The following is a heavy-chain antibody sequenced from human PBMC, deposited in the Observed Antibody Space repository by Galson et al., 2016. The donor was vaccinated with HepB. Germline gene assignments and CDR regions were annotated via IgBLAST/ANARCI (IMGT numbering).Heavy chain of an antibody. Sequence: SETLSLTCVVSGGSISSNNWWSWVRQPPGKGLEWIGEIHHSGNTNYNPSVKGRVTLSVDKFKNQFSLNLTSVTAADTAVYYCARASGNPSHFDLWGQGTLVTVSS. CDR2: IHHSGNT. V-gene: IGHV4-4*02. J-gene: IGHJ4*02. D-gene: IGHD3-10*01. CDR3: ARASGNPSHFDL. CDR1: GGSISSNNW.